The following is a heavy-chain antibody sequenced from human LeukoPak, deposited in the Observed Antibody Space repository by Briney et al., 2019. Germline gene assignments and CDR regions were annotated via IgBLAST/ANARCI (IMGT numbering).Heavy chain of an antibody. CDR1: GYSISSGYY. D-gene: IGHD1-1*01. J-gene: IGHJ4*02. CDR2: IYHRGIT. Sequence: ASETLSLTCTVSGYSISSGYYWGWIRQPPGKGLEWIGSIYHRGITYYKPSLKSRVTISVDTSKNQYSLKLRSVTAADTAVYYCARLTTEHVHDYWGQGTLVTVSS. V-gene: IGHV4-38-2*02. CDR3: ARLTTEHVHDY.